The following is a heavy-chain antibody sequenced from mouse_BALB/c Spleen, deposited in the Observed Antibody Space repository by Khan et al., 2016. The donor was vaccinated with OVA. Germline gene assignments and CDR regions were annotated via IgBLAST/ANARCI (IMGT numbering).Heavy chain of an antibody. D-gene: IGHD1-1*01. Sequence: EVQLAESGPGLVKPSQSLSLTCTVTGYSITSGYAWNWIRQFPGNKLEWMGYISYSGVTSYTPSLKRRISITRDTSKNQFFLQLNSVTTEDTATYYCARGNYYGYYFDNWGQGTTLTVSS. CDR3: ARGNYYGYYFDN. V-gene: IGHV3-2*02. CDR2: ISYSGVT. CDR1: GYSITSGYA. J-gene: IGHJ2*01.